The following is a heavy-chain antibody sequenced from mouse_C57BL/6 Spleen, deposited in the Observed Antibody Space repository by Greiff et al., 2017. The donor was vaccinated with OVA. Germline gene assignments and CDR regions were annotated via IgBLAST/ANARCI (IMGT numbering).Heavy chain of an antibody. V-gene: IGHV5-17*01. D-gene: IGHD3-2*02. J-gene: IGHJ4*01. CDR3: ARRAQATGAMDY. CDR1: GFTFSDYG. CDR2: ISSGSSTI. Sequence: EVMLVESGGGLVKPGGSLKLSCAASGFTFSDYGMHWVRQAPEKGLEWVAYISSGSSTIYYADTVQGRFTISRDNAKNTLFLQMTSLRSEDTAMYYCARRAQATGAMDYWGQGTSVTVSS.